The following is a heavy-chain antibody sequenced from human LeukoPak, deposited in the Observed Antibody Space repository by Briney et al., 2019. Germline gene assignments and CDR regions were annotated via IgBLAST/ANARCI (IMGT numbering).Heavy chain of an antibody. CDR2: IKQDGSEK. Sequence: PGGSLRLSCAASGFTFSTYWMSWVRQAPGKGLEWVANIKQDGSEKWYVDSVKGRFTITRDNAKNSLFLQMNSLRAEDTAVYHCARSRYCSSGSCYVDYWGQGTLVTVSS. J-gene: IGHJ4*02. CDR1: GFTFSTYW. V-gene: IGHV3-7*01. D-gene: IGHD2-15*01. CDR3: ARSRYCSSGSCYVDY.